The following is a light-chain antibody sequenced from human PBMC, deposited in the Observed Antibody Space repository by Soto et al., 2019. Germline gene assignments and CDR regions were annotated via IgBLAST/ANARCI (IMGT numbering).Light chain of an antibody. J-gene: IGLJ2*01. V-gene: IGLV2-14*03. CDR2: DVS. CDR1: DSDVGSYNY. CDR3: SSYTSSSTLVI. Sequence: QSVLTQPASVSGSPGQSIAISCTGTDSDVGSYNYVSWYQQNPGKAPKLMIYDVSHRPSGVSTRFSGSKSGNTASLTISGLQAEDEADYYCSSYTSSSTLVIFGGGTKLTVL.